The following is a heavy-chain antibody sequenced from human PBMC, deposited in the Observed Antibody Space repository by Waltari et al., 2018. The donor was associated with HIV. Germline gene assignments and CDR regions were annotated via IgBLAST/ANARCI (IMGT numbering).Heavy chain of an antibody. Sequence: GKKPGASVTISCKASGYNFTSYAIHWLRQAPGQRPEWIAWVNPDNGNTKYSQRFQTRVTVTRDESAATAYMALSGLRFEETSIYYCVRGPSCSGGTCYTLFDLWGQGTLVSVSS. V-gene: IGHV1-3*01. CDR2: VNPDNGNT. J-gene: IGHJ4*02. D-gene: IGHD6-25*01. CDR1: GYNFTSYA. CDR3: VRGPSCSGGTCYTLFDL.